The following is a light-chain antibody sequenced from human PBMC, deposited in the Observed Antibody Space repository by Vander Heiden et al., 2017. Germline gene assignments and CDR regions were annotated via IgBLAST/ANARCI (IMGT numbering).Light chain of an antibody. Sequence: EIVMTQSPATLSVSPGERATLSCRASQSVNSNLAWYQQKPGQAPRLLIYGASTRATGIPARFSGSGSGTEFTLTISSLQSEDFAVYYCQQDNNWPCTFGQGTKVEIK. J-gene: IGKJ2*02. CDR2: GAS. CDR1: QSVNSN. V-gene: IGKV3-15*01. CDR3: QQDNNWPCT.